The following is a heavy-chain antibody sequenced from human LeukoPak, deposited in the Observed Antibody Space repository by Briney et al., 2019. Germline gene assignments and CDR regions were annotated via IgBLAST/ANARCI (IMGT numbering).Heavy chain of an antibody. Sequence: ASVKVSCKACGGTFSSYAISWVRQAPGQGLEWMGGIIPIFGTANYAQKFRGRVTITADKSTRTAYMELSSLRSEDTAVYYCAKNGDRGAFCSGGTCYPYYYYMDVWGKGTTVTISS. CDR1: GGTFSSYA. CDR3: AKNGDRGAFCSGGTCYPYYYYMDV. V-gene: IGHV1-69*06. CDR2: IIPIFGTA. D-gene: IGHD2-15*01. J-gene: IGHJ6*03.